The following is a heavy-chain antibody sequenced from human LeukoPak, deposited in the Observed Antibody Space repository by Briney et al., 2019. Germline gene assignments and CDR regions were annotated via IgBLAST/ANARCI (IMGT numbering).Heavy chain of an antibody. CDR2: IYHTGSI. V-gene: IGHV4-59*01. Sequence: SETLSLTCTVSGASISGYYWSWIRQPPGKGLEWIGYIYHTGSINYNPSLKSRVTLSLDTSRKQFSLKLSSVTAADTAVYYCARIMNYGAYLYYGLDVWGQGTTVTVSS. CDR3: ARIMNYGAYLYYGLDV. CDR1: GASISGYY. D-gene: IGHD4-17*01. J-gene: IGHJ6*02.